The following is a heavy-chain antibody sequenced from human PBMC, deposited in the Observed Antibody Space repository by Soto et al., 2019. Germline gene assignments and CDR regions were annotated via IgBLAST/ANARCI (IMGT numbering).Heavy chain of an antibody. J-gene: IGHJ4*02. V-gene: IGHV1-24*01. CDR3: ATDSNGWAFDY. CDR2: FDPEDGET. Sequence: ASVKVSCKVSGYTLTELSMHWVRQAPGKGLEWMGGFDPEDGETIYAQRFQGRVAMTEATSTDTAYMELSSLRSEDTAVYYCATDSNGWAFDYWGQGTLVTVSS. CDR1: GYTLTELS. D-gene: IGHD2-8*01.